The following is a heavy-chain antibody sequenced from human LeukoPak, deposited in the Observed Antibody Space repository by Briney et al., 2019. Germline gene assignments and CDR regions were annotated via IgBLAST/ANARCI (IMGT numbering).Heavy chain of an antibody. V-gene: IGHV3-30*02. CDR2: MRYDATKE. Sequence: GGSLRLSCAASGFNFSNFGIHWVRQAPGKGLEWMAFMRYDATKEYYADSVKGRFTISRDNSKNTVFLQINSLGPDDTSVYYCARSVMMYASTYYFHYWGQGTLVTVSS. D-gene: IGHD2-8*01. CDR3: ARSVMMYASTYYFHY. J-gene: IGHJ4*02. CDR1: GFNFSNFG.